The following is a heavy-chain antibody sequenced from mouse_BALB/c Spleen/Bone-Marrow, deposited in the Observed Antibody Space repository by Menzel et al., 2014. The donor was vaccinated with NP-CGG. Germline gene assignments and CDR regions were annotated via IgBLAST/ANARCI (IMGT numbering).Heavy chain of an antibody. D-gene: IGHD1-1*01. V-gene: IGHV2-9*02. CDR1: GFSLTSYG. J-gene: IGHJ1*01. CDR2: IWAGGST. CDR3: ARKDYGSRGGYFDV. Sequence: VQRVESGPGLVAPSQSLSITCTVSGFSLTSYGVRWVRQPPGKGLEWLGLIWAGGSTNYNSALMSRLSISKDDSKSQVFLKMNSLQTDDTAMYCCARKDYGSRGGYFDVWGAGTTVTVSS.